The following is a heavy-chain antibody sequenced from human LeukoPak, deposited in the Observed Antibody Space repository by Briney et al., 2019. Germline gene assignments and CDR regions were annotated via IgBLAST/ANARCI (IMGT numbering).Heavy chain of an antibody. J-gene: IGHJ4*02. Sequence: PGGSLRLSRADSGFALIDYDIHSVPDIIGKGRECGSAHCIRGDTHYSGYVQGRFTNARENAESSLYLQMNSLRAEDTAVYYCARGGIQVSGIDEFDYWGQGTLVTVSS. V-gene: IGHV3-13*01. CDR2: HCIRGDT. CDR3: ARGGIQVSGIDEFDY. CDR1: GFALIDYD. D-gene: IGHD6-19*01.